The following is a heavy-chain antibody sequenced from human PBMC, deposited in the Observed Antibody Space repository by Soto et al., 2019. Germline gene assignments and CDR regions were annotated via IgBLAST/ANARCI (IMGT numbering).Heavy chain of an antibody. Sequence: GGSLRLSCAASGFTFSSYGMHWVRQAPGKGLEWVAVIWYDGSNKYYADSVKGRFTISRDNSKNTLYLQMNSLRAEDTAVYYCATGVYTTGHYYYYGMDVWGQGTTVTVSS. CDR3: ATGVYTTGHYYYYGMDV. V-gene: IGHV3-33*01. CDR2: IWYDGSNK. D-gene: IGHD4-17*01. CDR1: GFTFSSYG. J-gene: IGHJ6*02.